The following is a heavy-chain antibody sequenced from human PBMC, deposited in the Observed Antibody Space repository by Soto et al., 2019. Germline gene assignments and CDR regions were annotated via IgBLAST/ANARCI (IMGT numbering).Heavy chain of an antibody. V-gene: IGHV5-51*01. Sequence: PGEALKISCKGSGYSFTSYWIGWVRQMPGKGLEGMGIIYPGDSDTRYSPSFHRQVTISADKSISTAYLQWRSLKASDTAMYYCARRMIPAAAGTDSSVDYWGQGTLVTVSS. D-gene: IGHD6-13*01. CDR3: ARRMIPAAAGTDSSVDY. CDR2: IYPGDSDT. CDR1: GYSFTSYW. J-gene: IGHJ4*02.